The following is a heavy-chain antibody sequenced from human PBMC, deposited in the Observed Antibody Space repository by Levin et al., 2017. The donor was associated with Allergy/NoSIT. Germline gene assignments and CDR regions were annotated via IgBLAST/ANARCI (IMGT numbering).Heavy chain of an antibody. J-gene: IGHJ6*02. D-gene: IGHD6-6*01. CDR2: IIPIFGTA. V-gene: IGHV1-69*01. Sequence: KISCKASGGTFSSYAISWVRQAPGQGLEWMGGIIPIFGTANYAQKFQGRVTITADESTSTAYMELSSLRSEDTAVYYCASETGSSSVPYYYYGMDVWGQGTTVTVSS. CDR1: GGTFSSYA. CDR3: ASETGSSSVPYYYYGMDV.